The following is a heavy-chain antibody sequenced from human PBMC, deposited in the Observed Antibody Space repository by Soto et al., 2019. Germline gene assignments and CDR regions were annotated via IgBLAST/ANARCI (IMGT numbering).Heavy chain of an antibody. D-gene: IGHD3-22*01. CDR2: VIPIFGTA. CDR1: GGTFSSYA. CDR3: ARVGHYYDSSGFDY. V-gene: IGHV1-69*13. J-gene: IGHJ4*02. Sequence: ASVKVSCKASGGTFSSYAISWVRQAPGQGLEWMGGVIPIFGTANYAQKFQGRVTITADESTSTAYMELSSLRSEDTAVYYCARVGHYYDSSGFDYWRQGTLVTVSS.